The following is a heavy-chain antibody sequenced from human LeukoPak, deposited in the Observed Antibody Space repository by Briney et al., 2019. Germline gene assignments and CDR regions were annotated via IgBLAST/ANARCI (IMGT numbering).Heavy chain of an antibody. J-gene: IGHJ4*02. CDR2: IIPIFGTA. D-gene: IGHD6-13*01. Sequence: SVKVSCEASGGTFSSYAISWVRQAPGQGLEWMGGIIPIFGTANYAQKFQGRVTITADESTSTAYMELSSLRSEDTAVYYCARDPTRELKQQLVREAGDDYWGQGTLVTVSS. V-gene: IGHV1-69*13. CDR3: ARDPTRELKQQLVREAGDDY. CDR1: GGTFSSYA.